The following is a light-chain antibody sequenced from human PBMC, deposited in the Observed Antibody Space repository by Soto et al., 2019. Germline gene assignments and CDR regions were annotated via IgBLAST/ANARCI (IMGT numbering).Light chain of an antibody. CDR2: DVS. CDR1: SSDVGRYNY. CDR3: SSYATSDTVV. V-gene: IGLV2-14*03. Sequence: QSALTQPASVSGSPGQSITISCTGTSSDVGRYNYVSWYQQHPGKATKLMIYDVSRRPSGISYRFSGSKSANTASLTISGLQAEDEADYYCSSYATSDTVVFGGGTKLTVL. J-gene: IGLJ2*01.